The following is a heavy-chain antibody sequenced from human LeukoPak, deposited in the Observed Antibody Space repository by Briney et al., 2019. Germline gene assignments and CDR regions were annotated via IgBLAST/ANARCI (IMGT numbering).Heavy chain of an antibody. J-gene: IGHJ4*02. V-gene: IGHV3-66*01. D-gene: IGHD3-9*01. CDR3: ARDTLNGPFVISLDY. Sequence: PGGSLRLSCAASGFTVSSNYMSWVRQAPGKGLEWVSVIYSGGSTYYADSVKGRFTISRDNSKNTLYLQMNSLRAEDTAVYYCARDTLNGPFVISLDYWGQGALVTVSS. CDR2: IYSGGST. CDR1: GFTVSSNY.